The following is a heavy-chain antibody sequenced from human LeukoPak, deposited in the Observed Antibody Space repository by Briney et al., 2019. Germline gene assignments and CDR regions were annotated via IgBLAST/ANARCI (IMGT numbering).Heavy chain of an antibody. CDR1: GFTFSSYG. Sequence: GRSLRLSCAASGFTFSSYGMRWVRQAPGKGLDWVAVISYDGSNKYYADSVKGRFSISRDNSKNTLYLQMNSLRAEDTAVYYCAKGLLANRAYYDILTGYFDYYYYGMDVWGQGTTVTVSS. V-gene: IGHV3-30*18. CDR3: AKGLLANRAYYDILTGYFDYYYYGMDV. CDR2: ISYDGSNK. D-gene: IGHD3-9*01. J-gene: IGHJ6*02.